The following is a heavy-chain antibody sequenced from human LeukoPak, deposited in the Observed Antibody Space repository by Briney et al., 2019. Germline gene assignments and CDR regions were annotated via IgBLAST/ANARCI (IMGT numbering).Heavy chain of an antibody. Sequence: GASVKVSCKASGGTFSSYAISWVRQAPGQGLEWMGRIIPILGIANYAQKFQGRVTITADESTSTAYMELSNLRSEDTAVYYCARGGVSQYSSSYRISYYYYYYMDVWGKGTTVTVSS. V-gene: IGHV1-69*04. J-gene: IGHJ6*03. CDR1: GGTFSSYA. CDR2: IIPILGIA. D-gene: IGHD6-13*01. CDR3: ARGGVSQYSSSYRISYYYYYYMDV.